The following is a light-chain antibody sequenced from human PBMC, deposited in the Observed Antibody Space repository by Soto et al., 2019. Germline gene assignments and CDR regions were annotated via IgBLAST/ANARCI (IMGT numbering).Light chain of an antibody. J-gene: IGKJ2*01. V-gene: IGKV3-11*01. Sequence: EIVLTQSPVTLSLSPGERATLSCRASQSVTTYLAWYQQRAGQAPRLLIYDASNRAPGIPARFSGSGSGTDFTLTISSLESEDFVVYYCQQRSSWPFTFGQGTKLEIK. CDR2: DAS. CDR1: QSVTTY. CDR3: QQRSSWPFT.